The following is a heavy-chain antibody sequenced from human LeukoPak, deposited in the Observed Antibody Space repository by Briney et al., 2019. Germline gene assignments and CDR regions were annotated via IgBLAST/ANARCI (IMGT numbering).Heavy chain of an antibody. D-gene: IGHD5-12*01. CDR3: AKGKMVYSGYDPFDY. CDR1: GFTFSTYW. Sequence: GGSLRLSCAASGFTFSTYWMNWVRQAPGKGLEWVANIKQDGGEKYYVDSVKGRFTLSRDSAKNSLYLQMNSLRAEDTAVYYCAKGKMVYSGYDPFDYWGQGTLVTVSS. J-gene: IGHJ4*02. V-gene: IGHV3-7*03. CDR2: IKQDGGEK.